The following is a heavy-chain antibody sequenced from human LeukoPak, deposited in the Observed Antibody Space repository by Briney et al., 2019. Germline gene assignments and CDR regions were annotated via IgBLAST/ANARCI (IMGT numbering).Heavy chain of an antibody. Sequence: SETLSLTGTVSGGSISSSSYYWGGIRQPPGKGGEWIGSIYYSGSTYYNPSLKSRVTISVDTSKNQFSLKLSSVTAADTAVYYCARVILTGYYPLDYWGQGTLVTVSS. V-gene: IGHV4-39*01. CDR2: IYYSGST. D-gene: IGHD3-9*01. CDR1: GGSISSSSYY. J-gene: IGHJ4*02. CDR3: ARVILTGYYPLDY.